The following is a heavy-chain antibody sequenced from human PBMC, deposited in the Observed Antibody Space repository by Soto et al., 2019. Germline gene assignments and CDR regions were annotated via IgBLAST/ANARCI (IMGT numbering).Heavy chain of an antibody. CDR3: ARETTTNDAFVI. Sequence: QVQLQESGPGLVKPSQTLSLTCTVSGGSISSGDYYWGWIRQHPGMGLEWIGYIFHSGSTYYNPSLESRVAISVDTSKNQFSLKLSSVTAADTAVYYCARETTTNDAFVIWGQGTMVTVSS. J-gene: IGHJ3*02. V-gene: IGHV4-31*03. CDR2: IFHSGST. CDR1: GGSISSGDYY.